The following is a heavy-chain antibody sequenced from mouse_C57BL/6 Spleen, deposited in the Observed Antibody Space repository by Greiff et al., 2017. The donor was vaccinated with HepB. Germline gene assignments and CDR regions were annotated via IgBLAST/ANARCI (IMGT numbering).Heavy chain of an antibody. J-gene: IGHJ1*03. CDR2: ISDGGSYT. Sequence: EVKLVESGGGLVKPGGSLKLSCAASGFTFSSYAMSWVRQTPEKRLEWVATISDGGSYTYYPDNVKGRFTISRDNAKNNLYLQMSHLKSEDTALYYCARVYYGNPYWYVDVWGTGTTVTVSS. CDR3: ARVYYGNPYWYVDV. D-gene: IGHD2-1*01. CDR1: GFTFSSYA. V-gene: IGHV5-4*03.